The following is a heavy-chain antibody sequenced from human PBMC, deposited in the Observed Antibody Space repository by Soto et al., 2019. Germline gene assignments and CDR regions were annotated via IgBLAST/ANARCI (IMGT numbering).Heavy chain of an antibody. CDR2: ISGSGGST. CDR3: AKGNYDFWSDSDVYYYYGIDV. J-gene: IGHJ6*02. CDR1: GFTFSSYA. D-gene: IGHD3-3*01. V-gene: IGHV3-23*01. Sequence: PGGSLRLSCAASGFTFSSYAMSWVRQAPGKGLERVSAISGSGGSTYYADSVKGRFTISRDNSKNTLYLQMNSLRAEDTAVYYCAKGNYDFWSDSDVYYYYGIDVWGQGTTVTVSS.